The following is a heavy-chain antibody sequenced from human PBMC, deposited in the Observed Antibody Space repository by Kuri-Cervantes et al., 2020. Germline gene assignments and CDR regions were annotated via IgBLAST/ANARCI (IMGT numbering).Heavy chain of an antibody. Sequence: GGSLRLSCAASGFTVSSNYMFWVRQAPGKGLEWVSLIYSCGSTYYADSLKGRFTISRDKSKNTLYLLMNCLRAEDTAVYYCAKDRGYSYGELDYWGQGTLVTVSS. CDR2: IYSCGST. D-gene: IGHD5-18*01. V-gene: IGHV3-66*03. CDR3: AKDRGYSYGELDY. J-gene: IGHJ4*02. CDR1: GFTVSSNY.